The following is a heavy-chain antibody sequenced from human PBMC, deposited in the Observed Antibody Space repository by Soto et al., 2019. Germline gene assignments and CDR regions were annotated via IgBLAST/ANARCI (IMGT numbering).Heavy chain of an antibody. J-gene: IGHJ4*02. D-gene: IGHD1-26*01. Sequence: QVQLQESGPGLVRPSQTLSLTCTVSGDSTTSGGYYWSWVRQHPGKGLEWVGSIYYTGDTYYIPSLKSRTTVSIDTSTYEFSLMVSSVAAADTAVYFCARGAPRPRDVPTYFHIWGQGTLVSVSS. CDR3: ARGAPRPRDVPTYFHI. CDR2: IYYTGDT. CDR1: GDSTTSGGYY. V-gene: IGHV4-31*03.